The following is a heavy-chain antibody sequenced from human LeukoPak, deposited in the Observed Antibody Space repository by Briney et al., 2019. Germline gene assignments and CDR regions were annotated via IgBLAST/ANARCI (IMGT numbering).Heavy chain of an antibody. V-gene: IGHV4-59*08. CDR3: GRGIVGSYSSSFRAFDI. J-gene: IGHJ3*02. D-gene: IGHD6-6*01. Sequence: SETLSLTCTVSGGSISSYYWSWIRQPPGKGLEWIGYIYYSGSTNYNPSLKSRVTISVDTSKNQFSPKLGSVTAADHAGDYRGRGIVGSYSSSFRAFDIWGQGTMVTVSS. CDR1: GGSISSYY. CDR2: IYYSGST.